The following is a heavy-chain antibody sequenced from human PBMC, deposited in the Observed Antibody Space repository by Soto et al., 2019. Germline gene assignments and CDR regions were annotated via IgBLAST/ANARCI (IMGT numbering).Heavy chain of an antibody. CDR1: GFTFSSYS. Sequence: PGGSLRLSCAASGFTFSSYSMNWVRQAPGKGLEWVSSISSSSSYIYYADSVKGRFTISRDNAKNSLYLQMNSLRAEDTAVYYCARDQSLAGRNYYYYGMDVWGQGTTVTVSS. CDR2: ISSSSSYI. V-gene: IGHV3-21*01. CDR3: ARDQSLAGRNYYYYGMDV. D-gene: IGHD6-13*01. J-gene: IGHJ6*02.